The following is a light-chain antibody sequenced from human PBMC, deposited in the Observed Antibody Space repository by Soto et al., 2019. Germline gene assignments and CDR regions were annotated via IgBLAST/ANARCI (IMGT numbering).Light chain of an antibody. Sequence: DIQMAQSPSTLSGTVGDIVPINWRASQTISSWLAWYQQKPGKAPKLLIYKASTLKSGVPSRFSGSGSGTEFTLTISSLQPDDFATYYCQHYNSYSEAFGQGTKVDI. V-gene: IGKV1-5*03. CDR2: KAS. CDR3: QHYNSYSEA. J-gene: IGKJ1*01. CDR1: QTISSW.